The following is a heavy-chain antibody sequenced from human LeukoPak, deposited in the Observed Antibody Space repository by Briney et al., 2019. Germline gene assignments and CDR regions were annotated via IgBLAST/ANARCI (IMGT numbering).Heavy chain of an antibody. D-gene: IGHD6-6*01. CDR1: GYSISSAYY. CDR2: IYHSGST. Sequence: PSETLSLTCTVSGYSISSAYYWGWIRQPPGKGLEWIGSIYHSGSTYYNPSLKSRVTISVDTSKNQFSLKLSSVTAADTAVYYCARVPREYSSSARNYYYYYYMDAWGKGTTVTVSS. CDR3: ARVPREYSSSARNYYYYYYMDA. J-gene: IGHJ6*03. V-gene: IGHV4-38-2*02.